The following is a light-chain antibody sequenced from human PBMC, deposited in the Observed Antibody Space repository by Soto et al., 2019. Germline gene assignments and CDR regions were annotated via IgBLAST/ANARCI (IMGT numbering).Light chain of an antibody. J-gene: IGLJ1*01. CDR1: SSNIGAGYD. Sequence: QSVLTQPPSVSGAPGQRVTISCTGSSSNIGAGYDVHWYQQLPGTAPKLLIYGNSNRPSGVPDRFSGSKSGTSASLAITGLQAEDEADYYCQSYDSSLVLGTGTKLTVL. CDR3: QSYDSSLV. CDR2: GNS. V-gene: IGLV1-40*01.